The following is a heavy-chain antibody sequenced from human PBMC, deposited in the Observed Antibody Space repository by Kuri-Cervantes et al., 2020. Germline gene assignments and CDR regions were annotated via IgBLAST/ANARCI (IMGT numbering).Heavy chain of an antibody. J-gene: IGHJ4*02. D-gene: IGHD6-19*01. CDR1: GFTFGDYA. CDR3: TTKYSSGPIDY. CDR2: IRSKAYGGTT. V-gene: IGHV3-49*03. Sequence: GESLKISCTASGFTFGDYAVNWFRQARGKGLEWIGFIRSKAYGGTTEYAASVRGRFTISRDDSKRIAYLQMNSLKTEDTAVYYCTTKYSSGPIDYWGQGTLVTVSS.